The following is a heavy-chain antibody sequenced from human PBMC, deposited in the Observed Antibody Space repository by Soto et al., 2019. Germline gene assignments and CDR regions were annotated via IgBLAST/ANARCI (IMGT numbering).Heavy chain of an antibody. Sequence: QVHLVQSGGEVKKPGASVKVSCKASGYTFNRHGITWVRQAPGQGLEWMGWISGYNGDINYEQKFQGRVTLSSDTLTSTVYLELKSLRFDGTAVDNCARVRIVGAREIDFWGQGTLVTVSS. CDR2: ISGYNGDI. CDR3: ARVRIVGAREIDF. D-gene: IGHD1-26*01. V-gene: IGHV1-18*04. CDR1: GYTFNRHG. J-gene: IGHJ4*02.